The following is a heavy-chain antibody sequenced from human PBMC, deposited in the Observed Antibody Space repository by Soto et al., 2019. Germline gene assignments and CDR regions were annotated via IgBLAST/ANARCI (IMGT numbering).Heavy chain of an antibody. V-gene: IGHV5-51*01. CDR2: IYPGDSDT. Sequence: GESLKISCKGSGYSFTSYWIGWARQMPGKGLEWMGIIYPGDSDTRYSPSFQGQVTISADKSISTAYLQWSSLKASDTAMYYCPNPVNYRTRWYYYGMDLWGQGTTVTVSS. CDR1: GYSFTSYW. D-gene: IGHD4-4*01. J-gene: IGHJ6*02. CDR3: PNPVNYRTRWYYYGMDL.